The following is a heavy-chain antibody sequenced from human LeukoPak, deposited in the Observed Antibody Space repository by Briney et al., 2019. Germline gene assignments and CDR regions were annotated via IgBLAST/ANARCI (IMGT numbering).Heavy chain of an antibody. V-gene: IGHV4-39*07. CDR3: ARNYCDSSGYYIDQFYFDS. CDR2: MYYTGNT. D-gene: IGHD3-22*01. Sequence: SETLSLTCTVSGGSISNSNFYWGWIRQPPGKGLEWLGSMYYTGNTYYQPSLRGRLSISLDTSKNLFSLRLSSVTAADTAVYYCARNYCDSSGYYIDQFYFDSWGQGTLVTVSS. J-gene: IGHJ4*02. CDR1: GGSISNSNFY.